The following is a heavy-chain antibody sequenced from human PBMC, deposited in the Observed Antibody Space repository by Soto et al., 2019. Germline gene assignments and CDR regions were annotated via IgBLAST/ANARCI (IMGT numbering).Heavy chain of an antibody. Sequence: PSETLSLTCTVSGGSISPFYCSWVRQPPWKGLEWIGYLYYSGNTNYNPSLKSRVTISVDASKNQVSLRLTSVTAADTAVYYCARVGGVADRTFDYWGQGTVVTVSS. CDR3: ARVGGVADRTFDY. CDR1: GGSISPFY. CDR2: LYYSGNT. D-gene: IGHD3-16*01. V-gene: IGHV4-59*01. J-gene: IGHJ4*02.